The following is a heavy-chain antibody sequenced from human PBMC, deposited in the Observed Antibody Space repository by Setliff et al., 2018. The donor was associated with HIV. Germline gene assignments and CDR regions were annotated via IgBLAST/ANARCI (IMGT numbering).Heavy chain of an antibody. Sequence: PSETLSLTCAVYGESFSDYSWTWIRQPPGKGLEWIGVITHSGTTNYNPSLKSRVTMSVDTSKNQFSLTLTSVTAADTAVYYCARQDGALTGRYFYYYMNVWGKGTTVTVSS. CDR1: GESFSDYS. J-gene: IGHJ6*03. CDR2: ITHSGTT. CDR3: ARQDGALTGRYFYYYMNV. V-gene: IGHV4-34*01. D-gene: IGHD3-9*01.